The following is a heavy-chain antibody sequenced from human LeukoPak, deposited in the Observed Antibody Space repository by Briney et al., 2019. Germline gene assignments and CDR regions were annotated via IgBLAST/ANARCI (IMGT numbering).Heavy chain of an antibody. CDR3: AKHIGSGSYYNPIDY. V-gene: IGHV3-23*01. D-gene: IGHD3-10*01. CDR2: ISGSGGNT. Sequence: PGGSLRLSCAASGFTFSSYAMSWVRQGPGKGLEWVSAISGSGGNTYYADSVKGRFTISRDNSKNTLYLQMNSLRAEDTAVYYCAKHIGSGSYYNPIDYWGQGTLVTDSS. CDR1: GFTFSSYA. J-gene: IGHJ4*02.